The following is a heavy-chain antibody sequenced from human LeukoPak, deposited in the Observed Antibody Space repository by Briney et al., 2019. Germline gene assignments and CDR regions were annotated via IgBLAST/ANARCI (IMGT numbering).Heavy chain of an antibody. CDR3: ARDRYSSMWSVFEY. CDR1: GFTFSSFG. V-gene: IGHV3-33*01. Sequence: GRSLRLSCAASGFTFSSFGMHWVRQSPGKGLEWVAVIWYDGSTKVYADSVKGRFTISRDNSRNTLSLQVNSLRAEDTAVYYCARDRYSSMWSVFEYWGQGALVTVSS. CDR2: IWYDGSTK. J-gene: IGHJ4*02. D-gene: IGHD6-13*01.